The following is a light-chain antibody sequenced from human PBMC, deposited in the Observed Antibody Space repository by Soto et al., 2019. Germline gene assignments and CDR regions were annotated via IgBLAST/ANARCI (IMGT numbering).Light chain of an antibody. CDR1: QGISTY. J-gene: IGKJ2*01. CDR2: GAS. Sequence: DIQLTPSPSFLSASVGDRVTITCRASQGISTYLAWYLQRPGKAPKLLIYGASTLQSGVPSRFSGSGSGTEFTLTISSLHPEDFGTYYCQQLNSDWYAFGQGTKLEIK. CDR3: QQLNSDWYA. V-gene: IGKV1-9*01.